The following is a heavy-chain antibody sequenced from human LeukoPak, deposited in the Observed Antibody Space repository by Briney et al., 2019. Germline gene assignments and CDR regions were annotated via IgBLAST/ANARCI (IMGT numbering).Heavy chain of an antibody. Sequence: PGGSLRLSCAASGFTFSSYEMNWVRQAPGKGLEWVSYISSSGSTIYYADSVKGRFTISRDNAKNSLYLQMNSLGAEDTAVYYCARASGVGFDCWGQGTLVTVSS. V-gene: IGHV3-48*03. D-gene: IGHD3-10*01. CDR2: ISSSGSTI. CDR1: GFTFSSYE. CDR3: ARASGVGFDC. J-gene: IGHJ4*02.